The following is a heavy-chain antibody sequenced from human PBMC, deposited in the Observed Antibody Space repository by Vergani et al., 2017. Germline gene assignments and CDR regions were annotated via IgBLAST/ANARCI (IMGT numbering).Heavy chain of an antibody. D-gene: IGHD2-2*02. CDR2: INAGNGNT. J-gene: IGHJ4*02. CDR1: GYTFTSYA. V-gene: IGHV1-3*01. Sequence: QVQLVQSGAEVKKPGASVKVSCKASGYTFTSYAMHWVRQAPGQRLEWMGWINAGNGNTKYSQKFQGRVTITRDTSASTAYMGLRSLRSEDTAVYYCARSAGCSSTSCYTGWVVYWGQGTLVTVSS. CDR3: ARSAGCSSTSCYTGWVVY.